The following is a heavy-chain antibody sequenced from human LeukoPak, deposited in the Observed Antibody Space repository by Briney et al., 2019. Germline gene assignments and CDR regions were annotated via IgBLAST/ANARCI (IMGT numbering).Heavy chain of an antibody. D-gene: IGHD2-21*02. Sequence: SETLSLTCAVYGGSFSGYYWSWIRRPPGKGLEWIGEINHSGSTNYNPSLKSRVTISVDTSKNQFSLKLSSVTAADTAVYYCAITAAYCGGDCYSRYFDYWGQGTLVTVSS. CDR3: AITAAYCGGDCYSRYFDY. CDR1: GGSFSGYY. V-gene: IGHV4-34*01. J-gene: IGHJ4*02. CDR2: INHSGST.